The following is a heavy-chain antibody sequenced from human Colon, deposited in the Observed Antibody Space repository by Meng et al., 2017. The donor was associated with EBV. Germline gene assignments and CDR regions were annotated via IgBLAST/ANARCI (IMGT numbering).Heavy chain of an antibody. CDR1: GGSLSGAY. Sequence: QVQLQQWGAGLLKPSVTLPLPCAVNGGSLSGAYWNWIRQPPGKGLEWIGEIIHGGSPSYNPSLKSRVTISIDTSRKWVSVKLPSVTAADTALYYCRHSYCTAAAGCTDFGGQGIRVTVSS. CDR2: IIHGGSP. J-gene: IGHJ4*02. V-gene: IGHV4-34*12. D-gene: IGHD2-8*02. CDR3: RHSYCTAAAGCTDF.